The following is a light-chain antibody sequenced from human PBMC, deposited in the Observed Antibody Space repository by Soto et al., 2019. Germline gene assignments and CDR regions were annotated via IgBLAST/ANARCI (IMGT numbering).Light chain of an antibody. J-gene: IGKJ4*01. CDR3: QQYNHWFT. CDR1: QSINNN. V-gene: IGKV3D-15*01. CDR2: DVS. Sequence: EVVMTQSPATLSVSPGERATLSCRASQSINNNLAWYQQMPGQPPRPLIYDVSTRATGIPGRFSGSGSGTEFTLTISSLQSEDFAVYYCQQYNHWFTLGGGTKVEIK.